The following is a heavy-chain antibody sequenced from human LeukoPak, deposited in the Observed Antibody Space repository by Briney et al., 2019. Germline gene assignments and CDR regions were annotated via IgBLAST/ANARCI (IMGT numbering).Heavy chain of an antibody. Sequence: GGSLRLSCAAAGFTFSSYAMSWVRQAPGKGLEWVSAISGSGGSTYYADSVKGRFTISRDNSKNTLYLQMNSLRAEDTAVYYCAKVGQSSGYDLYHFDYWGQGTLVTVSS. D-gene: IGHD5-12*01. CDR1: GFTFSSYA. V-gene: IGHV3-23*01. CDR3: AKVGQSSGYDLYHFDY. J-gene: IGHJ4*02. CDR2: ISGSGGST.